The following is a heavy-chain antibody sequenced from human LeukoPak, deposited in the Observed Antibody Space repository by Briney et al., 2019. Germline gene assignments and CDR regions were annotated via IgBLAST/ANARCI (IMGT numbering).Heavy chain of an antibody. CDR3: AVPHSELGVKRGGGAFDI. D-gene: IGHD4-23*01. J-gene: IGHJ3*02. V-gene: IGHV1-69*13. CDR2: IIPIFGTA. Sequence: ASVTVSCKASGGTFSSYAISWVRQAPGQGLEWMGGIIPIFGTANYAQKFQGRVTITADESTSTAYMELSSLISEDTAVYYCAVPHSELGVKRGGGAFDIWGQGTMVTVSS. CDR1: GGTFSSYA.